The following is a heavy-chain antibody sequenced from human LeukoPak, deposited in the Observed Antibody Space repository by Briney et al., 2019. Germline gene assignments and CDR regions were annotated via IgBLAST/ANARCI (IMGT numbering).Heavy chain of an antibody. CDR1: GVSISSYY. CDR2: IYYTGST. D-gene: IGHD3-22*01. Sequence: PSETLSLTCTVSGVSISSYYWSWIRQPPGKGLEWIGYIYYTGSTNYNPSLKSRVTISVGTSKNQFSLKLSSVTAADTAVYYCARDRYYYDSSGYRTFDIWGQGTMVTVSS. CDR3: ARDRYYYDSSGYRTFDI. V-gene: IGHV4-59*01. J-gene: IGHJ3*02.